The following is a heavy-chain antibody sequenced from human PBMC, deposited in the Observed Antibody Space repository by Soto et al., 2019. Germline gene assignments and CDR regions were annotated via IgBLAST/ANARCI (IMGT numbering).Heavy chain of an antibody. CDR2: INPNSGGT. J-gene: IGHJ4*02. D-gene: IGHD4-17*01. CDR1: GYTFTGYY. Sequence: GASVKVSCKASGYTFTGYYMHWVRQAPGQGLEWMGWINPNSGGTNYAQKFQGWVTMTRDTSISTAYMELSRLRSDDTAVYYCARETTDYGDYVFDYWGQGTLVTVSS. V-gene: IGHV1-2*04. CDR3: ARETTDYGDYVFDY.